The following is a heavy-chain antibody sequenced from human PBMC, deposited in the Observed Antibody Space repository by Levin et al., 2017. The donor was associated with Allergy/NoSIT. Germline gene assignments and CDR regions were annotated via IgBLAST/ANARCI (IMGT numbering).Heavy chain of an antibody. V-gene: IGHV3-15*01. CDR1: GFVFDNAW. CDR3: TTHDYGYVMDA. D-gene: IGHD4/OR15-4a*01. Sequence: GGSLRLSCSASGFVFDNAWMSWVRQAPGTGLEWVGRIKSTIVGGTTDYAASVKGRFTISRDDSKNTLYLQMNSLKTEDTAVYYCTTHDYGYVMDAWGQGTTVSVSS. CDR2: IKSTIVGGTT. J-gene: IGHJ6*02.